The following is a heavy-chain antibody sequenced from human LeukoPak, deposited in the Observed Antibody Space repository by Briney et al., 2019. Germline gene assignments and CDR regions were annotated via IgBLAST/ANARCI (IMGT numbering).Heavy chain of an antibody. CDR3: ATGTQKYYDILTGYYNRRGRYELDV. J-gene: IGHJ6*02. CDR2: IYYSGST. CDR1: GGSISSSSYY. V-gene: IGHV4-61*01. Sequence: PSETLSLTCTVSGGSISSSSYYWSWIRQPPGKGLEWIGYIYYSGSTNYNPSLKSRVTISVDTSKNQFSLKLSSVTAADTAVYYCATGTQKYYDILTGYYNRRGRYELDVWGQGTTVTVSS. D-gene: IGHD3-9*01.